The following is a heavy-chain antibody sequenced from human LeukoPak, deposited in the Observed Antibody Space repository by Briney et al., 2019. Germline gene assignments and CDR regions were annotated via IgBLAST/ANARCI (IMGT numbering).Heavy chain of an antibody. Sequence: PGGSLRLSCAASGFAFSSYAMSWVRQAPGKGLEWVSAISGSGGSTYYADSVKGRFTISRDNSKNTLYLQMNSLRAEDAAVYYFTKDPYYYDSRFDYWGQGTLVTVSS. CDR3: TKDPYYYDSRFDY. D-gene: IGHD3-22*01. CDR2: ISGSGGST. CDR1: GFAFSSYA. J-gene: IGHJ4*02. V-gene: IGHV3-23*01.